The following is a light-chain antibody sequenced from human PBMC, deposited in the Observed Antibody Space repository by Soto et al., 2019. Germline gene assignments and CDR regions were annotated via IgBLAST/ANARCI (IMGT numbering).Light chain of an antibody. CDR3: QQYNNWPPWT. J-gene: IGKJ1*01. CDR1: QSVSRN. Sequence: EIVMTQAPATLSVSPGERATLSCRASQSVSRNLAWYQQKPGHAPRLLIYGASTRANGIPARFSGSGSGTELTLTISSLQSEDFAAYDYQQYNNWPPWTFGQGTKVDIK. V-gene: IGKV3-15*01. CDR2: GAS.